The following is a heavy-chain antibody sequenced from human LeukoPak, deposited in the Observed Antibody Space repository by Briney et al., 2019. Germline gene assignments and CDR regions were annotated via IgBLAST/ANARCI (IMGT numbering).Heavy chain of an antibody. Sequence: ASVKVSCKASGYTFTGYYMHWVRQAPGQGREWMGWINPNSGGTNYAQKFQGRVTMTRDTSISTAYMELSRLRSDDTAVYYCASTMVRGALAYYFDYWGQGTLVTVSS. CDR3: ASTMVRGALAYYFDY. D-gene: IGHD3-10*01. CDR1: GYTFTGYY. J-gene: IGHJ4*02. CDR2: INPNSGGT. V-gene: IGHV1-2*02.